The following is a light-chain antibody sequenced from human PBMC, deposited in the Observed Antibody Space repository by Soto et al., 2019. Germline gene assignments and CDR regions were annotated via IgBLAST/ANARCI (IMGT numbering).Light chain of an antibody. J-gene: IGLJ2*01. CDR3: QTWGTPYVV. Sequence: QLVLTQSPSASASLGASVKLTCTLSSGHSNYAIAWHQQQPEKGPRFLMNLNSDGSHSKGDGIPDRFSVSFSGAERYLTISSLQSEDEADYYCQTWGTPYVVFGGGTKVTVL. CDR2: LNSDGSH. CDR1: SGHSNYA. V-gene: IGLV4-69*02.